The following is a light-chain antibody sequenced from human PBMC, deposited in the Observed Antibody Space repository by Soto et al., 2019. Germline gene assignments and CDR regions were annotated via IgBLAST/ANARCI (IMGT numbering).Light chain of an antibody. J-gene: IGLJ1*01. Sequence: QSVLTQPPSASGSPGQSVTISCTGTSNDVGGYNYVSWYQQHPGKAPKLMIYEVTKRPSGVPDRFSGSKSGNTASLTVSGLQAEDEADYYCSSYAGSSNVFGTGTQLTVL. CDR2: EVT. CDR3: SSYAGSSNV. V-gene: IGLV2-8*01. CDR1: SNDVGGYNY.